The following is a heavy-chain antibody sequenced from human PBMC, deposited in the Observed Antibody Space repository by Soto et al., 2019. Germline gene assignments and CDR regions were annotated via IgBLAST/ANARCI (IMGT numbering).Heavy chain of an antibody. D-gene: IGHD4-17*01. V-gene: IGHV4-31*03. CDR2: IYYSGST. CDR1: GGSISSGGYY. Sequence: SETLSLTCTVSGGSISSGGYYWSWIRQHPGKSLEWIGYIYYSGSTYYNPSLKSRVTISVDTSKNQFSLKLSSVTAADTAVYYCARGDYGDYRMYYFDYWGQGTLVTVSS. CDR3: ARGDYGDYRMYYFDY. J-gene: IGHJ4*02.